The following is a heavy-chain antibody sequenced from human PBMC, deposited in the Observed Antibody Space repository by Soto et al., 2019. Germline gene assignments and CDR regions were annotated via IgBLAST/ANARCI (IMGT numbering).Heavy chain of an antibody. CDR2: IYSGGST. V-gene: IGHV3-66*01. D-gene: IGHD5-18*01. Sequence: EVQLVESGGGLVQPGGSLRLSCAASGFTVSSNYMSWVRQAPGKGLEWVSVIYSGGSTYYADSVKGRFTISRDNSKNTLYLQMNSLRAEDTAVYYCAREDTAMVTFDYWGQGTLVTVSS. CDR3: AREDTAMVTFDY. J-gene: IGHJ4*02. CDR1: GFTVSSNY.